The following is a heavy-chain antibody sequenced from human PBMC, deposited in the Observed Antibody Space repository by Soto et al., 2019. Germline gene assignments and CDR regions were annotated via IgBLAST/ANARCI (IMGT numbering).Heavy chain of an antibody. J-gene: IGHJ6*03. Sequence: QEQLVESGGGVVQPGRSLRLSCGASGFTFSSYGMHWVRQAPGKGLEWVAVISHDGSKISYADSVKGRFTISRDNSKNTLSLQMNSLRPEDTAVYYCAKGCCINGYYMDVWGKGTTVTVSS. D-gene: IGHD2-8*01. CDR1: GFTFSSYG. V-gene: IGHV3-30*18. CDR2: ISHDGSKI. CDR3: AKGCCINGYYMDV.